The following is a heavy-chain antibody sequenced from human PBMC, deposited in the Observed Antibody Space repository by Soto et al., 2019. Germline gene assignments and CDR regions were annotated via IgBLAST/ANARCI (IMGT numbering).Heavy chain of an antibody. D-gene: IGHD6-6*01. Sequence: QVQLVQSGAEVKKPGASVKVSCKASGYTFTGYYMHWVRQAPGQGLEWMGWINPNSGGTNYALKFQGRVTMTRDTSISTAYMELSRLRSDDTAVYYCARDQQAARLPYYYYYGMDVWGQGTTVTVSS. V-gene: IGHV1-2*02. J-gene: IGHJ6*02. CDR1: GYTFTGYY. CDR3: ARDQQAARLPYYYYYGMDV. CDR2: INPNSGGT.